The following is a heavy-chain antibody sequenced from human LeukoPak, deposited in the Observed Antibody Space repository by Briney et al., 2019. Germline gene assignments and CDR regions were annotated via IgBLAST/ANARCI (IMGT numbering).Heavy chain of an antibody. CDR3: ARGRTGTFDY. CDR1: GFTFSSYG. Sequence: GGTLRLSCGASGFTFSSYGMTWVRQAPGKGLEWVAVISYDGSDKYSADSVKGRSTISRDNDKNTLYLQMNSLRAEDTAVYYCARGRTGTFDYWGQGTLVTVSS. CDR2: ISYDGSDK. J-gene: IGHJ4*02. V-gene: IGHV3-30*03. D-gene: IGHD1/OR15-1a*01.